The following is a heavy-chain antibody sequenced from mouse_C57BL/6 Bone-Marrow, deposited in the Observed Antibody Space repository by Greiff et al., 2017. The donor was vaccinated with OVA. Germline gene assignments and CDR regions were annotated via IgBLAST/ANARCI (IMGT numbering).Heavy chain of an antibody. CDR1: GYTFTSYW. J-gene: IGHJ2*01. CDR2: IDPSDSYT. CDR3: ARYPLYYYGSRPKDY. V-gene: IGHV1-59*01. D-gene: IGHD1-1*01. Sequence: VQLQQPGAELVRPGTSVKLSCKASGYTFTSYWMHWVKQRPGQGLEWIGVIDPSDSYTNYNQKFKGKATLTVDTSSSTAYMHLSSLTSEDSAVYYCARYPLYYYGSRPKDYWGQGTTLTVSS.